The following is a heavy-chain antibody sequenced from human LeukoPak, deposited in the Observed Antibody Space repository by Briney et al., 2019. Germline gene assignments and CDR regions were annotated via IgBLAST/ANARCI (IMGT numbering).Heavy chain of an antibody. J-gene: IGHJ5*02. CDR3: ARFFAHSWLLLPNWFDP. V-gene: IGHV4-59*01. Sequence: SETLSLTCTVSGGSISSYYWSWIRQPAGKGLEWIGYIYYSGSTNYNPSLKSRVTISVDTSKNQFSPKLSSVTAADTAVYYCARFFAHSWLLLPNWFDPWGQGTLVTVSS. D-gene: IGHD3-22*01. CDR1: GGSISSYY. CDR2: IYYSGST.